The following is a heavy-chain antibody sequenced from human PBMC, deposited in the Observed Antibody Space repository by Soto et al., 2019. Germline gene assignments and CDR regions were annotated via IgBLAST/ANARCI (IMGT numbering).Heavy chain of an antibody. J-gene: IGHJ5*02. D-gene: IGHD3-22*01. V-gene: IGHV5-51*01. CDR2: IFPSDSDT. CDR3: ARKDKSGYFNWFDP. Sequence: GESLKISCRTSGYKFTSSWIAWVRQKPGKGLEWMGIIFPSDSDTRFSPSFQGQVTISADRSTSTVFLQWASLKASDTAVYFCARKDKSGYFNWFDPWGQGTLVTVSS. CDR1: GYKFTSSW.